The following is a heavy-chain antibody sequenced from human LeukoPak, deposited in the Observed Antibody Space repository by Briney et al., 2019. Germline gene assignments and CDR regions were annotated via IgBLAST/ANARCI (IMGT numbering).Heavy chain of an antibody. Sequence: GGSLRLSCAASGFTFSSYAMTWVRQAPGKGLEWVSSISGSGGNTFYADSVKGRFTISRDNSKNTLYLQMNSLRAEDTAVYYCAKASNYHGSGAYFPFDYWGQGTLVTVSS. D-gene: IGHD3-10*01. CDR3: AKASNYHGSGAYFPFDY. CDR2: ISGSGGNT. J-gene: IGHJ4*02. CDR1: GFTFSSYA. V-gene: IGHV3-23*01.